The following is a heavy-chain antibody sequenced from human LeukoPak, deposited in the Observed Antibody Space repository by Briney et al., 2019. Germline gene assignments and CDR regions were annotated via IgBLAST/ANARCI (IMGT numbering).Heavy chain of an antibody. CDR1: GFSFSRYW. D-gene: IGHD3-3*01. V-gene: IGHV3-7*01. Sequence: GGSLRLSCAGSGFSFSRYWMTWVRQAPGKGLEWVANMNQDGSVKYYVDSVRGRFTISRDNAKNSLYLQMNSLRAEDTAVYYCARKKEEIYDFWSGYPPYYMDVWGKGTTVTVSS. CDR2: MNQDGSVK. J-gene: IGHJ6*03. CDR3: ARKKEEIYDFWSGYPPYYMDV.